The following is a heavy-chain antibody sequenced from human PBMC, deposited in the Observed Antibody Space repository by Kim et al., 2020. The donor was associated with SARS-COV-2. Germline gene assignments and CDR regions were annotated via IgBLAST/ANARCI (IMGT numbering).Heavy chain of an antibody. CDR2: MNTNTGDP. CDR1: GYTFSSIA. D-gene: IGHD6-13*01. CDR3: AARYSSSYFDL. J-gene: IGHJ2*01. Sequence: ASVKVSCKASGYTFSSIAMHWVRHAPGQGLEWMGWMNTNTGDPTYAQGFTGRFVFSLDTSVSTAYLQIRSLRAEDTAVYYCAARYSSSYFDLWGRCTLVT. V-gene: IGHV7-4-1*01.